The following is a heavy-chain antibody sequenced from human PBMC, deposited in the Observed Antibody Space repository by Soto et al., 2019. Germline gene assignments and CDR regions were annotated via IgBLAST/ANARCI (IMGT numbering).Heavy chain of an antibody. CDR3: AKDPTLITAWYFDI. D-gene: IGHD3-16*01. CDR2: ISGNGDST. V-gene: IGHV3-23*01. J-gene: IGHJ2*01. Sequence: DVQLLDSGGGLVQPGGSLRLSCAASGFMCRTYAMTRGRQASGKGLEWVSSISGNGDSTYYADSVKGRFTVSRDNSKSTLYLQMSRVTVEDTAIYYCAKDPTLITAWYFDIWGRGTLVSVSS. CDR1: GFMCRTYA.